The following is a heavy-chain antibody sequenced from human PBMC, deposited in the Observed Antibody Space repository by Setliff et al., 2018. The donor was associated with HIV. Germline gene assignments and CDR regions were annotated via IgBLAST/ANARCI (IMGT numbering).Heavy chain of an antibody. J-gene: IGHJ6*03. Sequence: GASVKVSCKASGYTFTDYYMHWVQQAPGKGLEWMGRVDPEDGETIYAEKFQGRVTITADTSTDTAYMELGSLRSEDTAVYYCATGVGVVPAARVNPYYYYYMDVWGKGTTVTVSS. V-gene: IGHV1-69-2*01. CDR1: GYTFTDYY. D-gene: IGHD2-2*01. CDR2: VDPEDGET. CDR3: ATGVGVVPAARVNPYYYYYMDV.